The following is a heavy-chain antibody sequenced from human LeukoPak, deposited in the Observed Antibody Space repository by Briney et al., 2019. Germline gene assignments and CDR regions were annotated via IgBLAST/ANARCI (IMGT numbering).Heavy chain of an antibody. J-gene: IGHJ6*03. Sequence: SETLSLTCAVYGGSFSGYYWSWIRQPPGKGLEWIGYIYYSGSTNYNPSLKSRVTISVDTSKNQFSLKLSSVTAADTAVYYCARGHYMDVWGKGTTVTVSS. CDR2: IYYSGST. V-gene: IGHV4-59*01. CDR3: ARGHYMDV. CDR1: GGSFSGYY.